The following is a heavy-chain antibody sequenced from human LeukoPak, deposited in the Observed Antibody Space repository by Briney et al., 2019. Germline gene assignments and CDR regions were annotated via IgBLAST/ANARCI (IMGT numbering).Heavy chain of an antibody. CDR1: GGTFSSYA. CDR3: ARVRYYDSSGYYYFDY. J-gene: IGHJ4*02. D-gene: IGHD3-22*01. Sequence: ASVKVSCKASGGTFSSYAISWVRQAPGQGLEWMGRIIPIFGTANYAQKFQGSVTITTDESTSTAYMELSSLRSEDTAVYYCARVRYYDSSGYYYFDYWGQGALVTVSS. V-gene: IGHV1-69*05. CDR2: IIPIFGTA.